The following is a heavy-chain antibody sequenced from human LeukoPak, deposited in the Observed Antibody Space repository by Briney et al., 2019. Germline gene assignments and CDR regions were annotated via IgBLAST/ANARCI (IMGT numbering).Heavy chain of an antibody. D-gene: IGHD3-22*01. CDR3: ARELGMDYYDSSGYLVYYFDY. J-gene: IGHJ4*02. Sequence: ASVKVSCKASGGTFSSYAISWVRQAPGQGLEWMGGIIPIFGTANYAQKFQGRVTITTDESTSTAYMELSSLRSEDTAVYYCARELGMDYYDSSGYLVYYFDYRGQGTLVTVSS. V-gene: IGHV1-69*05. CDR1: GGTFSSYA. CDR2: IIPIFGTA.